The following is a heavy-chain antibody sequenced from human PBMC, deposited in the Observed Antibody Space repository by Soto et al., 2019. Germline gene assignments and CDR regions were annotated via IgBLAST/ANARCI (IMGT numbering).Heavy chain of an antibody. J-gene: IGHJ6*02. CDR1: GDSMSPFY. D-gene: IGHD3-3*01. V-gene: IGHV4-59*13. CDR2: IYYSGNT. CDR3: ARGVYDYWSGYYAGSGLDV. Sequence: QVPPQESGPGLVKPSETLSLTCTVSGDSMSPFYWNWIRQSPGKGLEWIGYIYYSGNTNYNPSLKSRVAISVDTSKNQFYLKLRSVTAADTAVYYCARGVYDYWSGYYAGSGLDVWGQGTTVTVSS.